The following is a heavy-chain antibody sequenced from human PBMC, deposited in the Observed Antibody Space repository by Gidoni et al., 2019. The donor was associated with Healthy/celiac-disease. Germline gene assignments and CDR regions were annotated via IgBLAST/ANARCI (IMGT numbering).Heavy chain of an antibody. CDR3: ARGGDVGQWPVLGGY. CDR1: GSNCTGYY. J-gene: IGHJ4*02. Sequence: QVQLVQSGAEEKKPGASVKVHCTASGSNCTGYYMHWVRHAPGQGLEWMGWINPNSGGTIYARKFQGRVTMTRDTSISTAYMELSRLRSDDTAVYYCARGGDVGQWPVLGGYWGQGTLVTVSS. V-gene: IGHV1-2*02. D-gene: IGHD6-19*01. CDR2: INPNSGGT.